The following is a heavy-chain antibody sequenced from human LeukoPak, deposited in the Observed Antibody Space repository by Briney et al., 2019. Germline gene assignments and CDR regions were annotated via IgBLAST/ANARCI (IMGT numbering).Heavy chain of an antibody. D-gene: IGHD6-13*01. J-gene: IGHJ4*02. CDR2: INPNSGGT. CDR3: ATAPPGSSWTLFDY. V-gene: IGHV1-2*02. Sequence: GASVKVSCKASGYTFTGYYMHWVRQAPGQGLEWMGWINPNSGGTNYAQKFQGRVTMTRDTSISTAYMELSRLRSEDTAVYYCATAPPGSSWTLFDYWGQGTLVTVSS. CDR1: GYTFTGYY.